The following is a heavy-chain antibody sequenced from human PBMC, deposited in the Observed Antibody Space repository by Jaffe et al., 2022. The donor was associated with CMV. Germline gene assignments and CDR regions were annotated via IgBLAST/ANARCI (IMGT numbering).Heavy chain of an antibody. CDR3: ARDPATYYDSSGYYYYFDY. J-gene: IGHJ4*02. V-gene: IGHV1-18*01. CDR1: GYTFTSYG. CDR2: ISAYNGNT. Sequence: QVQLVQSGAEVKKPGASVKVSCKASGYTFTSYGISWVRQAPGQGLEWMGWISAYNGNTNYAQKLQGRVTMTTDTSTSTAYMELRSLRSDDTAVYYCARDPATYYDSSGYYYYFDYWGQGTLVTVSS. D-gene: IGHD3-22*01.